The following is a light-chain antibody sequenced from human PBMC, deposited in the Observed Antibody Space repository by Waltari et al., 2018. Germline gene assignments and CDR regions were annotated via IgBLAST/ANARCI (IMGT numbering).Light chain of an antibody. CDR2: DVR. Sequence: QSALTQPASVSGSPGQSISISCIGTSSDIGTFNLVSWYLQYPGTAPQLLFYDVRQRPSGGSSRFCGSKSGKTASLTISGLQAEDEAIYYCCSYAGSCTWVFGGGAKLTVL. CDR1: SSDIGTFNL. J-gene: IGLJ3*02. CDR3: CSYAGSCTWV. V-gene: IGLV2-23*02.